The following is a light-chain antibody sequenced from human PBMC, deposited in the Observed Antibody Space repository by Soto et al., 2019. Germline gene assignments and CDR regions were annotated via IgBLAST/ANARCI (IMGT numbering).Light chain of an antibody. CDR3: QQYSSLPLT. Sequence: EIVLTQSPGTLSLSPGERATLSCRTSQSVRSSHLAWYQQKPGQAPRLLIYGASSRATGIPDRFSGSGSGTDFTLTISRLEPEDFAVYHCQQYSSLPLTFGGGTKVDIK. CDR2: GAS. J-gene: IGKJ4*01. V-gene: IGKV3-20*01. CDR1: QSVRSSH.